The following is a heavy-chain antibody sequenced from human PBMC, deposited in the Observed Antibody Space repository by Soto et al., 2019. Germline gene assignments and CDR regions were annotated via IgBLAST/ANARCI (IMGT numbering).Heavy chain of an antibody. CDR2: INHSGST. J-gene: IGHJ6*03. CDR1: GGSFSGYY. D-gene: IGHD2-2*01. Sequence: QVQLQQWGAGLLKPSETLSLTCAVYGGSFSGYYWSWIRQPPGKGLEWIGEINHSGSTNYNPSLKSRVTISVDTSKNQFALKLSSVTAADTAVYHCARALLEYCSSISCPGGGYYMDVWGKGTTVTVSS. CDR3: ARALLEYCSSISCPGGGYYMDV. V-gene: IGHV4-34*01.